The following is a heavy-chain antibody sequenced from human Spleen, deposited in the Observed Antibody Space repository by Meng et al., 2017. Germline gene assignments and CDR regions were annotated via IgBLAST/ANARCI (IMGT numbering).Heavy chain of an antibody. J-gene: IGHJ5*02. Sequence: QVQLQESGPGLVKPSGTLSLTCAVSGDSISSRDWWSWVRQPPGKGLEWIGEISQGSGRTNYNPSLKSRVTISLDKSKNQFSLNVNSVTAADTAVYYCARDGVVGAVNWFDPWGQGTLVTVSS. D-gene: IGHD1-26*01. CDR3: ARDGVVGAVNWFDP. CDR2: ISQGSGRT. CDR1: GDSISSRDW. V-gene: IGHV4-4*02.